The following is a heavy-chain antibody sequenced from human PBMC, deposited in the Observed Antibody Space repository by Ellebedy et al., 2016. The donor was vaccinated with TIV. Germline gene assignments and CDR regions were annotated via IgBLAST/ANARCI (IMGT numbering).Heavy chain of an antibody. CDR3: TRDDRFSGTWYSAYFQY. CDR2: VNTHKGNI. J-gene: IGHJ1*01. CDR1: GYNLSNYG. D-gene: IGHD1-26*01. V-gene: IGHV1-18*01. Sequence: ASVKVSCXASGYNLSNYGISWVRQGPGQGLEWMGWVNTHKGNINYAPKFRGRATMTIDTSTSTVYMELRSLASDDTAVYYCTRDDRFSGTWYSAYFQYWGQGTLVTVSS.